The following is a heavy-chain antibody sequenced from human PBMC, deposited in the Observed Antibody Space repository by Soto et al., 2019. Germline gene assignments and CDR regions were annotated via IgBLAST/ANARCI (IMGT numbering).Heavy chain of an antibody. J-gene: IGHJ4*02. CDR1: GFTFSSYA. CDR2: ISYDGSNK. D-gene: IGHD3-22*01. CDR3: AREATMIVVVSRTFDY. V-gene: IGHV3-30-3*01. Sequence: GGSLRLSCAASGFTFSSYAMHWVRQAPGKGLEWVAVISYDGSNKYYADSVKGRFTISRDNSKNTLYLQMNSLRAEDTAVYYCAREATMIVVVSRTFDYWGQGTLVTVSS.